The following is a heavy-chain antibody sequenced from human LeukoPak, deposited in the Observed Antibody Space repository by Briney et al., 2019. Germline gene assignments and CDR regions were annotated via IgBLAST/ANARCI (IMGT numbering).Heavy chain of an antibody. CDR3: IGSGGWPGY. J-gene: IGHJ4*02. Sequence: GGSLRLSCAASGLPCYWMHWVRQAPGKGLVWVSRIDSDGSTIYADSVKGRFTISRDNAKNTLYLQMNSLRAEDTAVYYCIGSGGWPGYWGQGTLVTVSS. CDR1: GLPCYW. V-gene: IGHV3-74*01. D-gene: IGHD6-19*01. CDR2: IDSDGST.